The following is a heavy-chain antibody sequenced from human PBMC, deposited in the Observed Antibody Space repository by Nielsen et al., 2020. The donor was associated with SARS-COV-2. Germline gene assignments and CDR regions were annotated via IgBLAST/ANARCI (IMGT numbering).Heavy chain of an antibody. D-gene: IGHD3-10*01. V-gene: IGHV3-74*01. CDR2: INGDGSSA. CDR3: AKDKDYSGSGLDY. Sequence: GGSLRLSCAASGFTFSTYWVHWVRQAPGKGLVWVSRINGDGSSASYADSLKGRFTISRDNSKNTLYLQMNSLRAEDTAVYYCAKDKDYSGSGLDYWGQGTLVTVSS. CDR1: GFTFSTYW. J-gene: IGHJ4*02.